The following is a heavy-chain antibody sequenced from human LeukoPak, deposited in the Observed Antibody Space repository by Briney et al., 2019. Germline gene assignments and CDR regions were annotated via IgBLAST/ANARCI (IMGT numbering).Heavy chain of an antibody. CDR1: GFTFNAYA. CDR3: AKWYSSGTYWYYYGMDV. Sequence: GGSLRLSCAASGFTFNAYAIHWVRQAPGKGLEWVAFIRKDGNNENYADSVKGRFTISRDNSKNTLYLQMNSLQTEDTAVYYCAKWYSSGTYWYYYGMDVWGQGTTVTVSS. J-gene: IGHJ6*02. D-gene: IGHD3-10*01. CDR2: IRKDGNNE. V-gene: IGHV3-30*02.